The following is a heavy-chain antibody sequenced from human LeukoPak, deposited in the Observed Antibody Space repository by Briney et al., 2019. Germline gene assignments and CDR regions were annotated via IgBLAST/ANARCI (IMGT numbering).Heavy chain of an antibody. CDR1: GGSISSSSYY. CDR2: IYYSGST. D-gene: IGHD3-16*01. V-gene: IGHV4-39*02. CDR3: AREGPERGVVDY. Sequence: SETLSLTCTVSGGSISSSSYYWGWIRQPPGKGLEWIGSIYYSGSTYYNPSLKSRVTISVDTSKNQFSLKLTSVTAADTAVYYCAREGPERGVVDYWGQGTLVTVSS. J-gene: IGHJ4*02.